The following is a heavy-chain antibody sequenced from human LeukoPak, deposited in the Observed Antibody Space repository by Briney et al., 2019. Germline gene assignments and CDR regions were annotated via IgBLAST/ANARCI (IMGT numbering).Heavy chain of an antibody. D-gene: IGHD3-10*01. J-gene: IGHJ4*02. CDR2: IYYSGST. Sequence: SETLSLTCTVSGGSISSYYWSWIRQPPGKGLEWIGYIYYSGSTNYNPSLKSRVTISVDTSKNQFSLKLSSVTAADTAVYYCARGSITMVRGVMRSFYFDYWGQGILVTVSS. CDR3: ARGSITMVRGVMRSFYFDY. V-gene: IGHV4-59*01. CDR1: GGSISSYY.